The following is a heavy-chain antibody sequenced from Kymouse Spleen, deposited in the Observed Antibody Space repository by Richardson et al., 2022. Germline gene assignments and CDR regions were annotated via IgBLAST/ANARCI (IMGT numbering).Heavy chain of an antibody. CDR1: GFTFSSYD. CDR3: ARDRGAAAGFDY. V-gene: IGHV3-13*01. Sequence: EVQLVESGGGLVQPGGSLRLSCAASGFTFSSYDMHWVRQATGKGLEWVSAIGTAGDTYYPGSVKGRFTISRENAKNSLYLQMNSLRAGDTAVYYCARDRGAAAGFDYWGQGTLVTVSS. CDR2: IGTAGDT. J-gene: IGHJ4*02. D-gene: IGHD6-13*01.